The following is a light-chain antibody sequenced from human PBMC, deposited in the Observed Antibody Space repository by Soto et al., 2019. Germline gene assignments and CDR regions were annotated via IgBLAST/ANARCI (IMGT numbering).Light chain of an antibody. Sequence: QSALTQPRSVSGSPGQSVTISCTGTSSDIGGYNYVSWYQQHPGKAPKFIIYDVNKRPPGVPDRFSGSRSGYTASLTISGLQAEDEADYYCCSDAGSYTFVFGTGTKLTVL. J-gene: IGLJ1*01. CDR2: DVN. CDR1: SSDIGGYNY. V-gene: IGLV2-11*01. CDR3: CSDAGSYTFV.